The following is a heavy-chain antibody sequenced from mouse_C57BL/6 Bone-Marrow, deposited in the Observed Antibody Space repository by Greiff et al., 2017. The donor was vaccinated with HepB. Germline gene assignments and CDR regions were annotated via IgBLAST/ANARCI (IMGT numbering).Heavy chain of an antibody. Sequence: DVMLVESGGGLVQPGGSLKLSCAASGFTFSDYGMAWVRQAPRKGPEWVAFISNLAYSIYYADTVTGRFTISRENAKNTLYLKMSSLRSEDTAMYYCARVYYDTTGDYFDYWGQGTTLTVSS. V-gene: IGHV5-15*01. CDR3: ARVYYDTTGDYFDY. CDR2: ISNLAYSI. D-gene: IGHD2-4*01. J-gene: IGHJ2*01. CDR1: GFTFSDYG.